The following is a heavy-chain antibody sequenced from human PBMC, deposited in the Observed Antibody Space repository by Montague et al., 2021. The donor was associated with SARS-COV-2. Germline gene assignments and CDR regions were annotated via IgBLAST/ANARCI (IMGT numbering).Heavy chain of an antibody. CDR1: GGSFSTYS. CDR2: IHHGGST. CDR3: ARLGDGVVPSPILGVGPYYSYYYTDV. D-gene: IGHD3-10*01. V-gene: IGHV4-34*01. Sequence: SETLSLTCAVHGGSFSTYSWNWIRQPPGKGLEWIGEIHHGGSTNYNPSPKSRVTISADTSKNQFSLKLTSVAAADTAVYYCARLGDGVVPSPILGVGPYYSYYYTDVWGKGTTVTVSS. J-gene: IGHJ6*03.